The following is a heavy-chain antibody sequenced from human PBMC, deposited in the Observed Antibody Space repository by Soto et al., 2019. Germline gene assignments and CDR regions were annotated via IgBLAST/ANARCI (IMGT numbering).Heavy chain of an antibody. V-gene: IGHV3-23*01. CDR2: ISPGGANT. CDR1: GFTFSGNA. CDR3: ARKVWGGYGFG. D-gene: IGHD5-12*01. Sequence: EVQLLESGGGLVQPGGSLRLSCVASGFTFSGNAMSWVRQAPGQGLECVSGISPGGANTYYADSVKGRFTISRDDSKNTVYLQMNSLKVEDTAIYYCARKVWGGYGFGGGQGTLVTVSS. J-gene: IGHJ4*02.